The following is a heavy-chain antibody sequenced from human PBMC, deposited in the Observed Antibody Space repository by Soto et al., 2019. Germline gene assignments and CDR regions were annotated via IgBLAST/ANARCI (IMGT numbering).Heavy chain of an antibody. CDR3: ARVLDDYYYYGMDV. Sequence: SDTLSLTCAVYGGSFSGYYWSWIRQPPGKGLEWIGEINHSGSTNYNPSLKSRVTISVDTSKNQFSLKLSSVTAADTAVYYCARVLDDYYYYGMDVWGQGTTVTVSS. CDR2: INHSGST. CDR1: GGSFSGYY. J-gene: IGHJ6*02. V-gene: IGHV4-34*01.